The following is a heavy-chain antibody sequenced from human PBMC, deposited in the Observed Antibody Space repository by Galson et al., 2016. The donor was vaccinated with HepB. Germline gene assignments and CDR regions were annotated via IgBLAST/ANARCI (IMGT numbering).Heavy chain of an antibody. D-gene: IGHD3-10*01. CDR3: AREGGYYGSGLLGFDF. CDR2: ITDSVSTI. J-gene: IGHJ4*02. V-gene: IGHV3-48*03. Sequence: SLRLSCAASGFTFRSYEMNWVRQPPGMGLECDSYITDSVSTISHTQSVKGRFTISSDNAKNSLYLQMNSLRVEDTAVYYCAREGGYYGSGLLGFDFWGQGTQVTVSS. CDR1: GFTFRSYE.